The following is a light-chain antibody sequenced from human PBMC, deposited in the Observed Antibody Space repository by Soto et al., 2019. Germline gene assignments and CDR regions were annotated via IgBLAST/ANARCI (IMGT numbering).Light chain of an antibody. CDR3: QQRSNWPQGLT. Sequence: EIVLTQSPATLSLSPGERATLSCRASQSVSSYLAWYQQKPGQAPRLLIYDASNRATGIPARFSGSGSGTDFTLTISSLEPEDFAVYYCQQRSNWPQGLTFXGGTKADIK. J-gene: IGKJ4*01. V-gene: IGKV3-11*01. CDR1: QSVSSY. CDR2: DAS.